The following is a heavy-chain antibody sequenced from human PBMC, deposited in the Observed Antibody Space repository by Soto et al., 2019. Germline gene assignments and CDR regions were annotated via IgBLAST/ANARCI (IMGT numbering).Heavy chain of an antibody. CDR1: GFKVGSSY. CDR3: ATDSPNVGIGYFDS. D-gene: IGHD1-26*01. J-gene: IGHJ4*02. Sequence: EVQVVESGGYLIQPGGSLRLSCAASGFKVGSSYVTWVRQAPGKGLEWVSVIVSGGSTHYADSVTGRFTVSRDVSNNTVYLPMSSLRAEDTAVYLCATDSPNVGIGYFDSWGLGTLVTVS. V-gene: IGHV3-53*01. CDR2: IVSGGST.